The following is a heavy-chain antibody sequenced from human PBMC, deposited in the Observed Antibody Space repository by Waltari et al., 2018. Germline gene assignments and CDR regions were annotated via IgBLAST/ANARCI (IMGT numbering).Heavy chain of an antibody. V-gene: IGHV1-2*06. D-gene: IGHD4-17*01. CDR2: INPNSGGT. J-gene: IGHJ4*01. Sequence: QXXLVQSGAEVKKPGAXVKVSCKASGYTFXGYYMHWVRQAPGQGLEWMGRINPNSGGTNXXXXFQGRVTMXRDTSISTXYMELSRLXSDDTAVYXXARAPYGDYXFDYWXXXXLVTVSS. CDR1: GYTFXGYY. CDR3: ARAPYGDYXFDY.